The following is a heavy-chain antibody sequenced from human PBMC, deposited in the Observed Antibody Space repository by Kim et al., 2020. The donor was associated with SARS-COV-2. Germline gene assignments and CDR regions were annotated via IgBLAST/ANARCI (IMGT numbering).Heavy chain of an antibody. D-gene: IGHD1-7*01. CDR3: ARVHDWTYHGMDV. V-gene: IGHV4-59*01. J-gene: IGHJ6*02. CDR2: IYYSGST. Sequence: SETLSLTCTVSGGSISSYYWSWIRQPPGKGLEWIGYIYYSGSTNYNPSLKSRVTISVDTSKNQFSLKLSSVTAADTAVYYCARVHDWTYHGMDVWGQGTTVTVSS. CDR1: GGSISSYY.